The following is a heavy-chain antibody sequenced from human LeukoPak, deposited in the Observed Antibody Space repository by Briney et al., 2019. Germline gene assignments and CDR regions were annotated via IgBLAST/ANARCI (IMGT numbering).Heavy chain of an antibody. CDR1: GFTSIGYS. CDR2: ISSSSSYI. D-gene: IGHD4-17*01. V-gene: IGHV3-21*01. Sequence: GGPLGLSCEASGFTSIGYSMNWVRQAPGKGLEWVSSISSSSSYIYYADSVKGRFTISRDNAKNSLYLQMNSLRAEDTAVYYCARGKYGDHDPFDIWGQGTMVTVSS. CDR3: ARGKYGDHDPFDI. J-gene: IGHJ3*02.